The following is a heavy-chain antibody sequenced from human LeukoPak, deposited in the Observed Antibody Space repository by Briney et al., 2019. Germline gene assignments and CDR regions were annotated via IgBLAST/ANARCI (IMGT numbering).Heavy chain of an antibody. CDR1: GFTFSSYG. J-gene: IGHJ4*02. V-gene: IGHV3-30*18. Sequence: GGSLRLSCAASGFTFSSYGMHWVRQAPGKGLEWVAVISYDGSNKYYADSVKGRFTISRDNSKNTLYLQMNGLRAEDTAVYYCAKGREDGYSYGYPIDYWGQGTLVTVSS. D-gene: IGHD5-18*01. CDR3: AKGREDGYSYGYPIDY. CDR2: ISYDGSNK.